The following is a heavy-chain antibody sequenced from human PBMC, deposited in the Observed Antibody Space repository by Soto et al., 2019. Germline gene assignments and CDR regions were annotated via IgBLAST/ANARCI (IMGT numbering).Heavy chain of an antibody. V-gene: IGHV1-69*13. CDR2: IIPIFGTA. Sequence: GASVKVSCKASGGTFSSHAISWVRQAPGQGLEWMGGIIPIFGTANYAQKFQGRVTITADESTSTAYMELSSLRSEDTAVYYCARPYDSSGYYYSYYYGMDVWGQGTTVTVSS. J-gene: IGHJ6*02. D-gene: IGHD3-22*01. CDR3: ARPYDSSGYYYSYYYGMDV. CDR1: GGTFSSHA.